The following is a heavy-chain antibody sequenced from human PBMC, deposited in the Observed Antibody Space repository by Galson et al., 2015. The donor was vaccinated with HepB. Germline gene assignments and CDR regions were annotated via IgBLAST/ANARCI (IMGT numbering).Heavy chain of an antibody. CDR3: ARAYGSGSYFPDY. V-gene: IGHV3-23*01. Sequence: SLRLSCAASGFTFSSYAMSWVRQAPGKGLEWVSAISGSGGSTYYADSVKGRFTISRDNSKNTLYLQMNSLRAEDTAVYYCARAYGSGSYFPDYWGQGTLVTVSS. CDR1: GFTFSSYA. J-gene: IGHJ4*02. D-gene: IGHD3-10*01. CDR2: ISGSGGST.